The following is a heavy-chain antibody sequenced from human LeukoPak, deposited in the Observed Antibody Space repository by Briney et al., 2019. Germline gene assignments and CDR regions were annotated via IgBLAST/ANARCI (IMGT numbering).Heavy chain of an antibody. Sequence: GESLKISCKGSGYHFPAYWSAWVRQMPGKGLEWIGVIYPGDSDTRYSPSFQGQVTISADKSISTAYLQLSTLKASDTAMYYCAKSTASKGYFYYGMDVWGKGTTVIVSS. V-gene: IGHV5-51*01. CDR2: IYPGDSDT. J-gene: IGHJ6*04. CDR1: GYHFPAYW. CDR3: AKSTASKGYFYYGMDV. D-gene: IGHD2-2*01.